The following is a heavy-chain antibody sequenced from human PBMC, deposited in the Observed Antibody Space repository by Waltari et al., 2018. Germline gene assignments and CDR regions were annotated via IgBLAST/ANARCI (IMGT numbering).Heavy chain of an antibody. D-gene: IGHD6-6*01. J-gene: IGHJ4*02. CDR3: AKDEYSSSFFDY. V-gene: IGHV3-23*01. CDR2: ISGSGGRK. CDR1: GFTFSSYA. Sequence: EVQLLESGGGLVQPGGSLRLSCAASGFTFSSYAMSWVRQAPGKGLEWVSAISGSGGRKYYADSVKGRFTISRDNSKNTLYLQMNSLRAEDTAVYYCAKDEYSSSFFDYWGQGTLVTVSS.